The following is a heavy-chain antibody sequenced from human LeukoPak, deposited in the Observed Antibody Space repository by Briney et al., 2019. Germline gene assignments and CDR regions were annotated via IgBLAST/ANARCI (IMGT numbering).Heavy chain of an antibody. D-gene: IGHD2-21*01. J-gene: IGHJ4*02. CDR2: ISGSGGST. CDR3: AKGNPLFYFDY. V-gene: IGHV3-23*01. Sequence: PGVSLRLSCAASGFTFRSSAMRWVRQTPGKGLEWVSSISGSGGSTYYADSVKGRFTISRDNSKNTVYLQMNSLRAEDTAVYYCAKGNPLFYFDYWGQGTLVTVSS. CDR1: GFTFRSSA.